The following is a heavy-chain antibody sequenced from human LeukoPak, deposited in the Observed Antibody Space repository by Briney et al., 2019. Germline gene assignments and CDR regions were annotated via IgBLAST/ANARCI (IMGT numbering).Heavy chain of an antibody. CDR1: GYTFTGYY. CDR3: ARGDTTVTIDSGLGY. V-gene: IGHV1-2*02. D-gene: IGHD4-17*01. Sequence: GASVKVSCKASGYTFTGYYMHWVRQAPGQGLEWMGWINPNSGGTNYAQKFQGRVTITRDTSISTAYMELSRLRSDDTAVYYCARGDTTVTIDSGLGYWGQGTLVTVSS. CDR2: INPNSGGT. J-gene: IGHJ4*02.